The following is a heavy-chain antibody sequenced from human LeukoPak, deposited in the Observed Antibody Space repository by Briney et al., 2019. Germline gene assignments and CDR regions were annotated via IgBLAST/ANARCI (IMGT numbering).Heavy chain of an antibody. D-gene: IGHD6-19*01. Sequence: PGGSLRLSCAASGFTFSSYSMNWVRQAPGKGLEWVSSISSSSSYIYYADSVKGRFTIPRDNAKNSLYLQMNSLRVEDTAVYYCARALAVAGTGYWGQGTLVTVSS. CDR1: GFTFSSYS. CDR3: ARALAVAGTGY. V-gene: IGHV3-21*01. CDR2: ISSSSSYI. J-gene: IGHJ4*02.